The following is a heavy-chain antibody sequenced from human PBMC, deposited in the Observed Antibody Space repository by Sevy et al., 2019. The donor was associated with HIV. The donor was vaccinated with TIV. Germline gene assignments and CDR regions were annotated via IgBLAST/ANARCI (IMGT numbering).Heavy chain of an antibody. J-gene: IGHJ6*02. V-gene: IGHV3-11*01. CDR1: GFTFSDYY. CDR3: AREGAAAKYYYGMDV. D-gene: IGHD6-13*01. Sequence: GGSLRLSCAASGFTFSDYYMSWIRQAPGKGLEWVSYISSSGSSIYYADSVKGRFTISRDNAKNSLYLQMNSLRAEDTAVYYCAREGAAAKYYYGMDVWGQGTTVTVSS. CDR2: ISSSGSSI.